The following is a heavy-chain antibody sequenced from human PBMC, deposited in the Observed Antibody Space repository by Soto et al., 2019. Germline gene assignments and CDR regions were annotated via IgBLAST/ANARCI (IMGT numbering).Heavy chain of an antibody. CDR3: ARLIAVAGTLDY. CDR2: INAGNGNT. J-gene: IGHJ4*02. V-gene: IGHV1-3*01. D-gene: IGHD6-19*01. CDR1: GYTFTSYA. Sequence: ASVKVSCKASGYTFTSYAMHWVRQAPGQRLEWMGWINAGNGNTKYSQKFQGRVTITRDTSASTAYMELSSLRSEDTAVYYCARLIAVAGTLDYWGQGTLVTSPQ.